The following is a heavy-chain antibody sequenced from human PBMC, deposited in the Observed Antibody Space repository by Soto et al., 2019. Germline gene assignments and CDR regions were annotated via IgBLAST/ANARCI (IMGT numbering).Heavy chain of an antibody. J-gene: IGHJ6*02. Sequence: LSETLSLTCTVSGCSFSSYYWSWIRQPPGKGLEWIGYIYYSGITNYNPSLKSRVTISVDTSKNPFSLKLSSVTAADTPVYYCARYKSNYYYGMDVWGQGTTVTVS. CDR2: IYYSGIT. V-gene: IGHV4-59*01. D-gene: IGHD1-20*01. CDR1: GCSFSSYY. CDR3: ARYKSNYYYGMDV.